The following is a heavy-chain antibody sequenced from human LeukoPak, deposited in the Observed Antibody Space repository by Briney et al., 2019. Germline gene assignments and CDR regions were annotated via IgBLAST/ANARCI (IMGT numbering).Heavy chain of an antibody. Sequence: GGSLRLSCAASGFTFSNYDMTWVRQAPGKGLEWVSSISATTIYRFSAGSVRGRFTISRDNVENSLYLQMNDPRREDTAVYYCARIGLGRDAYNSFDYWGQGTLVIVSS. CDR1: GFTFSNYD. J-gene: IGHJ4*02. D-gene: IGHD5-24*01. CDR3: ARIGLGRDAYNSFDY. V-gene: IGHV3-21*01. CDR2: ISATTIYR.